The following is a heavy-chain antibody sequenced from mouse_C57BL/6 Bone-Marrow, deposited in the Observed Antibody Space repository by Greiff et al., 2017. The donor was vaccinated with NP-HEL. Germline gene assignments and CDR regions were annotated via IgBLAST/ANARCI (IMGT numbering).Heavy chain of an antibody. Sequence: ESGPGLVKPSQSLSLTCSVTGYSITSGYYWNWIRQFPGNKLEWMGFISYDGSNNYNPSLKNRISITRDTSKNQFFLKLNSVTTEDTATDYCARGDYCWDFDVWGTGTTVTVSS. CDR3: ARGDYCWDFDV. V-gene: IGHV3-6*01. CDR2: ISYDGSN. CDR1: GYSITSGYY. D-gene: IGHD1-1*01. J-gene: IGHJ1*03.